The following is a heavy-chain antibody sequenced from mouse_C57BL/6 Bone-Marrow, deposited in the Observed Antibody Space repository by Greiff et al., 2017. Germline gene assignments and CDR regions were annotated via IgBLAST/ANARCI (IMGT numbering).Heavy chain of an antibody. D-gene: IGHD3-3*01. CDR3: VRGGLPYWYFDV. Sequence: EVKLMESGGGLVQPKGSLKLSCAASGFSFNTYAMNWVRQAPGKGLEWVARIRSKSNNYATYYADSVKDRFTISRDDSESMLYLQMNNLKTEDTAMYYCVRGGLPYWYFDVWGTGTTVTVSS. J-gene: IGHJ1*03. V-gene: IGHV10-1*01. CDR1: GFSFNTYA. CDR2: IRSKSNNYAT.